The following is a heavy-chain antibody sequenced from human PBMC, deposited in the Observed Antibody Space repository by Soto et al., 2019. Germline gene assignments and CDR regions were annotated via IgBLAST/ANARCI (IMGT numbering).Heavy chain of an antibody. Sequence: GGSLRLSCAASGFTFRRYAVHWVRQAPGKGLEWVAVISSDGSHKYYLDSVKGRFTTSRDNSINTVFLQMDSLSYEDTAVYHCARSRSGAVADSFDYWGQGTLVTVSS. CDR1: GFTFRRYA. J-gene: IGHJ4*02. CDR2: ISSDGSHK. D-gene: IGHD3-10*01. V-gene: IGHV3-30*04. CDR3: ARSRSGAVADSFDY.